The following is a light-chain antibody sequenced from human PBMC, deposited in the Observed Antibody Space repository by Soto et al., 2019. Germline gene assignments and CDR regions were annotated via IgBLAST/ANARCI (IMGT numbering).Light chain of an antibody. CDR2: DKS. CDR1: HDIGTY. CDR3: QQFDSVPLT. Sequence: DVQMTQSPSSLSASVGDRVTITCQASHDIGTYLNWYQHKPGKAPQLLIFDKSHLATGAPARFSGSGSDTSFPFSITNLQAEDFAAYYCQQFDSVPLTFGGGTHVAI. V-gene: IGKV1-33*01. J-gene: IGKJ4*01.